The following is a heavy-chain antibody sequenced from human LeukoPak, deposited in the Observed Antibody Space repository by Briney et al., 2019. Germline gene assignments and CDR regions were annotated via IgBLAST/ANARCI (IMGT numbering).Heavy chain of an antibody. J-gene: IGHJ4*02. Sequence: ASEKVSCKASGYTFTSYYMHWVRQAPGQGLEWMGIINPSGGSTTYAQKFQGRVTMTRDTSTSTVYMELSSLRSEDTAVYYCARSWDRLDTQRGYFDYWGQGTLVTVSS. CDR1: GYTFTSYY. V-gene: IGHV1-46*01. CDR2: INPSGGST. D-gene: IGHD5-18*01. CDR3: ARSWDRLDTQRGYFDY.